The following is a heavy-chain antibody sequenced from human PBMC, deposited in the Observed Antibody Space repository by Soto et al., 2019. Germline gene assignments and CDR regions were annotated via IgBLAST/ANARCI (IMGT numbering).Heavy chain of an antibody. CDR1: GGTFSSYA. J-gene: IGHJ4*02. V-gene: IGHV1-69*01. CDR3: ARSPPLDYGGNAPFDY. Sequence: QVQLVQSGAEVKKPGSSVKVSCKASGGTFSSYAISWVRQAPGQGLEWMGGIIPIFGTANYTQKFQGRVTITADESTSTAYMELSSLRSEDTAVYYCARSPPLDYGGNAPFDYWGQGTLVTVSS. CDR2: IIPIFGTA. D-gene: IGHD4-17*01.